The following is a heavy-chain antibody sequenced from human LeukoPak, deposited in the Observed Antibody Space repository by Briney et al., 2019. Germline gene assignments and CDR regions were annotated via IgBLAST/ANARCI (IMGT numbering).Heavy chain of an antibody. CDR1: GYTFTGYH. V-gene: IGHV1-46*01. Sequence: ASVKVSCTASGYTFTGYHMHWVRQAPGQGLEWMGIINPSGGSTTYAQKFQGRVTMTRDTSTSTVYMELSSLRSEDTAVYYCARDSLRTAIALAGANWFDPWGQGTLVTVSS. D-gene: IGHD6-19*01. CDR2: INPSGGST. CDR3: ARDSLRTAIALAGANWFDP. J-gene: IGHJ5*02.